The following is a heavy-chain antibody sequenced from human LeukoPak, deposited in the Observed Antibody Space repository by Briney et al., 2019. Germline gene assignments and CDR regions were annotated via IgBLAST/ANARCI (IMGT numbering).Heavy chain of an antibody. D-gene: IGHD6-19*01. J-gene: IGHJ1*01. CDR1: DGSISSYY. CDR2: IYYSGST. CDR3: ASTYGWYLRH. V-gene: IGHV4-59*01. Sequence: SETLSLTCTVSDGSISSYYWSWIRQPPGKGLEWIGYIYYSGSTNYNPPLKSRVTISVDTSKNQFSLKLTSVTAADTAVYYCASTYGWYLRHWGQGTLVTVSS.